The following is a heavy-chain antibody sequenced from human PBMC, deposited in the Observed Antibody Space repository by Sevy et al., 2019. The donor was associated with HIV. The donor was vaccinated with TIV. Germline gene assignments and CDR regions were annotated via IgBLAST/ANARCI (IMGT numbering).Heavy chain of an antibody. V-gene: IGHV1-69*06. CDR1: GGTFSSYA. Sequence: ASGKVSCKASGGTFSSYAISWVRQAPGQGLEWMGGIIPIFGTANYAQKFQGRVTITADKSTSTAYMELSSLRSEDTAVYYCARVDVVVVAATPTVGAFDIWGQGTMVTVSS. J-gene: IGHJ3*02. CDR2: IIPIFGTA. D-gene: IGHD2-15*01. CDR3: ARVDVVVVAATPTVGAFDI.